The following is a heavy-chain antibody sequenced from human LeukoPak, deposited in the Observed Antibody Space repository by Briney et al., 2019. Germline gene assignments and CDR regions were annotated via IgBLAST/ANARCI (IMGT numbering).Heavy chain of an antibody. CDR3: ARGAVVVVAATPAWFHL. J-gene: IGHJ5*02. V-gene: IGHV3-21*01. CDR1: GFTFGSDC. D-gene: IGHD2-15*01. CDR2: ISSSSSYI. Sequence: TGGSLRLSCAASGFTFGSDCMKWVRQAPGKGLEWVSSISSSSSYIYYADSGKGRFTISRDKAKNSLYLQMNSLRAEDTAVYYCARGAVVVVAATPAWFHLWGRGTLVTLST.